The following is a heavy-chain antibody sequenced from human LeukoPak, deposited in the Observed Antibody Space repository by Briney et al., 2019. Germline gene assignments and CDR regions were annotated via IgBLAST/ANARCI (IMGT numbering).Heavy chain of an antibody. CDR3: AGWGEGGVIPSSRFDP. CDR1: GGSISSGSYY. CDR2: IYTSGST. V-gene: IGHV4-61*02. D-gene: IGHD3-10*01. Sequence: PSETLSLTCTVSGGSISSGSYYWSWIRQPAGKGLEWIGRIYTSGSTNYNPSLKSRVTISVDTSKNQFSLKLSSVTAADTAVYYCAGWGEGGVIPSSRFDPWGQGTLVTVSS. J-gene: IGHJ5*02.